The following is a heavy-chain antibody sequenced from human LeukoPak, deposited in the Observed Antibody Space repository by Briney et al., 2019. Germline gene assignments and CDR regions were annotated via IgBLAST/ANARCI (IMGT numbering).Heavy chain of an antibody. CDR1: GFSFSSYG. V-gene: IGHV3-33*01. J-gene: IGHJ4*02. CDR3: ARDPGFGGCYYFHY. D-gene: IGHD1-26*01. Sequence: GGSLRLSCAASGFSFSSYGMNWVRQAPGKGLEWVAVIWYDGNKKYYADSVRGRFTISRDNSKNTLYLQMDSLRADDTAVYYCARDPGFGGCYYFHYWGQGTLVTVSS. CDR2: IWYDGNKK.